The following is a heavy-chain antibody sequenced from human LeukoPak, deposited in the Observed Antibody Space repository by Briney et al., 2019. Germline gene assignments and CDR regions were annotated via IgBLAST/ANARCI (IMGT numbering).Heavy chain of an antibody. J-gene: IGHJ4*02. CDR1: GFTFSSYA. V-gene: IGHV3-23*01. Sequence: PGGSLRLSCAASGFTFSSYAMSWVRQAPGKGLEWVSAISGSGGSIGYADSVKGRFTISRDNAKNSLYLQMNSLRAEDTALYYCAKDIVVVPAAMSMDYWGQGTLVTVSS. CDR2: ISGSGGSI. D-gene: IGHD2-2*01. CDR3: AKDIVVVPAAMSMDY.